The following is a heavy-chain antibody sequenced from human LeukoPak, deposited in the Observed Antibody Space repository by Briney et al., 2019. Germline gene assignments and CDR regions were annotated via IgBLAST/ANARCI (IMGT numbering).Heavy chain of an antibody. CDR3: AREGGRSYSSSWYWDRLLYYFDY. D-gene: IGHD6-13*01. CDR2: ISSSGSTI. J-gene: IGHJ4*02. CDR1: GFTFSDYY. Sequence: GGSLRLSCAASGFTFSDYYMSWIRQAPGKGLEWVSYISSSGSTIYYADSVKGRFTISRDNAKNSLYLQMNSLRAEDTAVYYCAREGGRSYSSSWYWDRLLYYFDYWGQGTLVTVSS. V-gene: IGHV3-11*01.